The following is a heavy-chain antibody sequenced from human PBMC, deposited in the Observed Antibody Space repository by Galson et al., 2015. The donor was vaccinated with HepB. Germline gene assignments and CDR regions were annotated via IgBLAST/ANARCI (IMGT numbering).Heavy chain of an antibody. CDR1: GSTFNTYT. J-gene: IGHJ4*02. D-gene: IGHD1-26*01. CDR3: ARDAMGRGSGSYSAFDY. Sequence: SLRLSCAASGSTFNTYTMQWVRQAPGKGLEWVAAISSAGNTQFHADSVKGRFTFSRDNSDNMLYLQMSSLRVEDTAVYYCARDAMGRGSGSYSAFDYWGLGTLVTVSS. CDR2: ISSAGNTQ. V-gene: IGHV3-30-3*01.